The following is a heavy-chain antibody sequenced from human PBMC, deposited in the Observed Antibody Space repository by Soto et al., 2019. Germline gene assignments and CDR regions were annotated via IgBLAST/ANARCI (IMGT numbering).Heavy chain of an antibody. J-gene: IGHJ4*02. CDR2: FSGGSGTT. CDR1: GFTFPNYG. CDR3: VKWNGYGDC. V-gene: IGHV3-23*01. Sequence: VQLLESGGGLVQPGGSLRLSCVVSGFTFPNYGVTWVRQAPGKGLEWVAGFSGGSGTTHYRDSVKGRFTISRDDSKSTAYLQMISLGVDDTAVYYSVKWNGYGDCWGQGTLVTVSS. D-gene: IGHD1-1*01.